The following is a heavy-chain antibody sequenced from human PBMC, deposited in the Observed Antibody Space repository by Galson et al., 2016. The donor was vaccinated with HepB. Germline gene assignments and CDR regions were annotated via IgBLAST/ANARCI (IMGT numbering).Heavy chain of an antibody. CDR2: IKRDGSER. V-gene: IGHV3-7*03. CDR3: SRDGTGPFDI. CDR1: GFTFSSHW. Sequence: SLRLSCAASGFTFSSHWMNWVRQAPGKGLEWVANIKRDGSERNYVDSVKGRFTISRDNAKNSLYLQMSSPRADDTALYYCSRDGTGPFDIWGQGAMVTVSS. D-gene: IGHD1-1*01. J-gene: IGHJ3*02.